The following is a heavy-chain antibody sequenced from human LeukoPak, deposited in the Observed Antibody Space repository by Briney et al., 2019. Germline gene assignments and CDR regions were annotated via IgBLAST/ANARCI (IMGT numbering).Heavy chain of an antibody. D-gene: IGHD3-22*01. CDR3: ARNGSSQHYDSSGYYDTVYYFDY. J-gene: IGHJ4*02. CDR1: GGFFSSNTYY. V-gene: IGHV4-39*01. CDR2: IYYRGST. Sequence: PSETLSLTCTVSGGFFSSNTYYWAWIRQPPGKGLEWIGSIYYRGSTSYNPSFKSRVTMSVDTSKNQFSLRLSSVTAADTAVYYCARNGSSQHYDSSGYYDTVYYFDYWGQGTLVTVSS.